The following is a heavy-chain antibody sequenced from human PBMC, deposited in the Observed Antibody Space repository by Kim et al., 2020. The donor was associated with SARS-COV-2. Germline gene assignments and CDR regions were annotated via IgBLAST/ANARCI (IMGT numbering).Heavy chain of an antibody. D-gene: IGHD2-2*01. J-gene: IGHJ4*02. V-gene: IGHV1-3*01. CDR2: GHGDT. CDR3: ARSRSLDY. Sequence: GHGDTKFSQKFQGRVTLTSDTSASAAYMELSSLGSEDTAVYYCARSRSLDYWGQGTLVTVSS.